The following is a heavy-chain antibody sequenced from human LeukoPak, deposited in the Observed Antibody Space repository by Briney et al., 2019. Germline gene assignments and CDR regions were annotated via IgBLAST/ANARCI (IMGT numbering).Heavy chain of an antibody. Sequence: SETLSLTCTVSGGSISSSSYYWGWIRQPPGKGLEWIGSIYYSGSTYYNPSLKSRVTTSVDTSKNQFSLKLSSVTAADTAVYYCARLEISGYSSSSPPIDYWGQGTLVTVSS. CDR1: GGSISSSSYY. CDR3: ARLEISGYSSSSPPIDY. D-gene: IGHD6-6*01. CDR2: IYYSGST. J-gene: IGHJ4*02. V-gene: IGHV4-39*01.